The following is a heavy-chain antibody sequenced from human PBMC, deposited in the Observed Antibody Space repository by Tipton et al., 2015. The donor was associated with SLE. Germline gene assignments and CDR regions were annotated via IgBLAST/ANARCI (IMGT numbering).Heavy chain of an antibody. CDR2: IYTSGST. V-gene: IGHV4-61*09. CDR3: AREKVDGRYCSGGSCFAFDI. J-gene: IGHJ3*02. Sequence: TLSLTCTVSGGSISSGSYYWSWIRQPAGKGLEWIGYIYTSGSTNYNPSLKSRVTISVDTSKNQFSLKLSSVTAADTAVYYCAREKVDGRYCSGGSCFAFDIWGQGTMVTVSS. CDR1: GGSISSGSYY. D-gene: IGHD2-15*01.